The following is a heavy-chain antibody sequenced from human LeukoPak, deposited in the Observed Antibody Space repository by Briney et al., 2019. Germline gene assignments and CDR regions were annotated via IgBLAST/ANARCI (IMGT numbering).Heavy chain of an antibody. J-gene: IGHJ4*02. CDR1: GYSISSGYY. V-gene: IGHV4-38-2*02. Sequence: SETLSLTCAVSGYSISSGYYWGWIRQPPGKGLEWIGSIYHSGSTYYNPSLKSRVTISVDTSKNQFSLKLSSVTAADTAVYYCAREERGYSSSWYTERWGQGTLVTVSS. D-gene: IGHD6-13*01. CDR3: AREERGYSSSWYTER. CDR2: IYHSGST.